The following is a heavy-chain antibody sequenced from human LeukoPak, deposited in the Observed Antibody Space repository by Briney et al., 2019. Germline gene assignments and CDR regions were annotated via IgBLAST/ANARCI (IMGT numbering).Heavy chain of an antibody. J-gene: IGHJ4*02. Sequence: SETLSLTCGVSGDSISSGNYWNCVRQPPGKGLEWIGDIYQSGITNYNPSLKSRVTMSVDKSKNEFSLKLDSVTAADTAVYYCARDPRPRGGWFYFDYWGQGILVTVSS. D-gene: IGHD6-19*01. CDR1: GDSISSGNY. V-gene: IGHV4-4*02. CDR2: IYQSGIT. CDR3: ARDPRPRGGWFYFDY.